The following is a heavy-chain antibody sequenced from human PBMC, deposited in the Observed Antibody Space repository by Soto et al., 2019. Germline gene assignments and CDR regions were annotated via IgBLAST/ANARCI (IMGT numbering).Heavy chain of an antibody. CDR3: AKDPSSYYYDSSGPSYFDY. Sequence: GGSLRLSCAASGFTFSSYAMSWVRQAPGKGLEWVSAISGSGGTTYYADSVKGRFTISRDKSKNTLYLQMNSLRAEDTAVYYCAKDPSSYYYDSSGPSYFDYWGQGTLVTVSS. D-gene: IGHD3-22*01. J-gene: IGHJ4*02. V-gene: IGHV3-23*01. CDR1: GFTFSSYA. CDR2: ISGSGGTT.